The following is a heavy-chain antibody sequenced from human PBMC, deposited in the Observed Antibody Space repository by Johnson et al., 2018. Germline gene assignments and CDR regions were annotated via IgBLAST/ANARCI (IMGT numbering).Heavy chain of an antibody. CDR2: IIPILGMA. Sequence: QVQLVQSGAEVKKPGSSVKVSCKASGGTFSSYTISWVRQAPGQGLEWMGRIIPILGMANYAQKFQGRVTITPDESTSTASMELSSLRSEDTAVYYCARDSAAATCMDVWGQGTTVTVSS. J-gene: IGHJ6*02. D-gene: IGHD6-13*01. CDR3: ARDSAAATCMDV. V-gene: IGHV1-69*04. CDR1: GGTFSSYT.